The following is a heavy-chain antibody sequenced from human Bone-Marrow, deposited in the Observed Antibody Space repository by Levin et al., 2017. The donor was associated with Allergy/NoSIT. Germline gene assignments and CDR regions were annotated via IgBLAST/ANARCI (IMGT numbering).Heavy chain of an antibody. J-gene: IGHJ4*02. D-gene: IGHD3-3*01. CDR1: GGSFSGYY. CDR2: INHSGST. CDR3: ARVRYDFWSGYLIRPKNHFDY. Sequence: SQTLSLTCAVYGGSFSGYYWSWIRQPPGKGLEWIGEINHSGSTNYNPSLKSRVTISVDTSKNQFSLKLSSVTAADTAVYYCARVRYDFWSGYLIRPKNHFDYWGQGTLVTVSS. V-gene: IGHV4-34*01.